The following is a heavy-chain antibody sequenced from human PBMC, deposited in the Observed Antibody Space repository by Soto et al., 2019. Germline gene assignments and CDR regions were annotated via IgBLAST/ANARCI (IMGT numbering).Heavy chain of an antibody. CDR2: INHSGST. Sequence: SETLSLTCAVYGGSFSGYYWSWIRQPPGKGLEWIGEINHSGSTNYNPSLKSRVTISVDTSKNQFSLKLSSVTAADTAVYYCARTLTNWGSGGDDVFDIWGQGTMVTVSS. CDR1: GGSFSGYY. D-gene: IGHD7-27*01. V-gene: IGHV4-34*01. J-gene: IGHJ3*02. CDR3: ARTLTNWGSGGDDVFDI.